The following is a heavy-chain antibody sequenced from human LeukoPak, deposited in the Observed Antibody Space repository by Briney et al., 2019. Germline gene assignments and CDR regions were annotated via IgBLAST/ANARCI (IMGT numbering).Heavy chain of an antibody. Sequence: GASVKVSCKASGYSFIDYFIHWVRQAPGQGLECMGWINPNTGDTRYVQKFQGRVTMTRDTSTSTAYMELRSLRSDDTAVYYCARDAVTHDAFDIWGQGTMVTVSS. V-gene: IGHV1-2*02. D-gene: IGHD3-16*02. J-gene: IGHJ3*02. CDR2: INPNTGDT. CDR3: ARDAVTHDAFDI. CDR1: GYSFIDYF.